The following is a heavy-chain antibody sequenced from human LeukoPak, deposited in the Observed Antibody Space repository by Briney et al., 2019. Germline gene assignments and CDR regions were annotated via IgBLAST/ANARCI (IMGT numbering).Heavy chain of an antibody. CDR2: IKQDGSEK. CDR1: GFTFSTFW. D-gene: IGHD2-2*01. V-gene: IGHV3-7*04. CDR3: ARGGYQLLWY. J-gene: IGHJ4*02. Sequence: GGSLRLSCAASGFTFSTFWVTWFRQPPGTGLKWVASIKQDGSEKSYVDSVKGRFTISRDNAKNSLYLQMNSLRAEDTAVYYCARGGYQLLWYWGQGTLVTVSS.